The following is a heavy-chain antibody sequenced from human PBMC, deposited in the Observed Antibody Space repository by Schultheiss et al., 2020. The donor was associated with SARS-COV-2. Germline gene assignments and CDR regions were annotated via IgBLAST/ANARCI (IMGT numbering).Heavy chain of an antibody. CDR2: ISYDGSNK. CDR1: GFTFSIYA. J-gene: IGHJ6*02. Sequence: SLKFSCAASGFTFSIYALHWFRQAPGKGLEWVAVISYDGSNKYYADSVKGRFTISRDNAKNTLYLQMNSLRAEDTAVYYCARGVTGTAYYGMDVWGQGTTVTVSS. CDR3: ARGVTGTAYYGMDV. D-gene: IGHD1-20*01. V-gene: IGHV3-30*04.